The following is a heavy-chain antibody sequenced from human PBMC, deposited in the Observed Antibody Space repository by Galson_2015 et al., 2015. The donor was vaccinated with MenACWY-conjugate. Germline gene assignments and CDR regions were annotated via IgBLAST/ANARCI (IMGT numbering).Heavy chain of an antibody. D-gene: IGHD3-9*01. V-gene: IGHV3-23*01. CDR1: GFTFSSYA. J-gene: IGHJ4*02. CDR2: ISGSGTNT. CDR3: AKLPLRYFDWLSSSFDH. Sequence: SLRLSCAASGFTFSSYAMSWVRQAPGKGLEWVSAISGSGTNTYFTDSVKGRFTISRDNSKNTLFLQMTSLRADDTAVYYCAKLPLRYFDWLSSSFDHWGQGILVTVSS.